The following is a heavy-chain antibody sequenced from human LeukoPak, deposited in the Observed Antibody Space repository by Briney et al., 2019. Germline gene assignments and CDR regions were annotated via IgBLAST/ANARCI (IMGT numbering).Heavy chain of an antibody. CDR1: GFTFSSYA. CDR3: ARAHYYGHNDY. V-gene: IGHV3-30*04. D-gene: IGHD3-10*01. Sequence: GRSLRLSCAASGFTFSSYAMHWVRQAPGKGLEWVAVISYDGSNKYYADSVKGRFTISRDNSKNTLYLQMNSLRTEDTAVYYCARAHYYGHNDYWGQGTLVTVSS. CDR2: ISYDGSNK. J-gene: IGHJ4*02.